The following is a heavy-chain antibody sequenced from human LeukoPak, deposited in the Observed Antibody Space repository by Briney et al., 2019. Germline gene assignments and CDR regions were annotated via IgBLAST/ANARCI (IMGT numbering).Heavy chain of an antibody. J-gene: IGHJ5*02. CDR1: GFTFSSYG. CDR3: AKDGGRFGTNEGWFDP. D-gene: IGHD3-16*01. Sequence: GGSLRLSCAASGFTFSSYGMHWVRQAPGKGLEWVAFIRYDGSNKYYADSVKGRFTISRDNSKNTLYLQMNSLRAEDTAVYYCAKDGGRFGTNEGWFDPWGQGTLVTVSS. CDR2: IRYDGSNK. V-gene: IGHV3-30*02.